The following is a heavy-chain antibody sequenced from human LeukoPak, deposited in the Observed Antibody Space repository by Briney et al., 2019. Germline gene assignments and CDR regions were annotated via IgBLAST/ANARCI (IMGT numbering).Heavy chain of an antibody. CDR3: ARRYYDSSDD. J-gene: IGHJ4*02. Sequence: GGSLRLSCVVSGFSFSTYWMSWVRQAPGKGLEWVANIKQDGSEIYYVDSVKGRFTISRDNSKNTLYLQMNSLRAEDTAVYYCARRYYDSSDDWGQGTLVTVSS. CDR2: IKQDGSEI. V-gene: IGHV3-7*03. D-gene: IGHD3-22*01. CDR1: GFSFSTYW.